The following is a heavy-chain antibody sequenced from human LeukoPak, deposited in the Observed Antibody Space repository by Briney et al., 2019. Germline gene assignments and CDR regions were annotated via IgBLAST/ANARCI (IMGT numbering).Heavy chain of an antibody. CDR1: AYTFSGYY. D-gene: IGHD6-6*01. CDR3: ARERAIASLRPYYFDY. CDR2: INFNSGGK. V-gene: IGHV1-2*02. Sequence: GASVKVSCKASAYTFSGYYIHWVRQAPGQGLEWMGWINFNSGGKIFAEKFQDRVTMARDTSISTAYMELSRLRSDDTAVYYCARERAIASLRPYYFDYWGQGTLVTVSS. J-gene: IGHJ4*02.